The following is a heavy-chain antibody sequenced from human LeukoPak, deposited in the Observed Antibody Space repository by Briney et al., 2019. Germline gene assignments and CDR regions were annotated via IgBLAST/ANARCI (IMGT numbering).Heavy chain of an antibody. CDR1: GDSVSSNNVA. J-gene: IGHJ4*02. CDR2: TYYRTKWYN. V-gene: IGHV6-1*01. Sequence: SQTLSLTCALSGDSVSSNNVAWNWIRQSPSRGLEWLGWTYYRTKWYNDYALSVKGQIPITPDTSKNQVPLQLNSVTPEDTAVYYCGGGSSFDFWGQETLVTVSS. CDR3: GGGSSFDF. D-gene: IGHD6-6*01.